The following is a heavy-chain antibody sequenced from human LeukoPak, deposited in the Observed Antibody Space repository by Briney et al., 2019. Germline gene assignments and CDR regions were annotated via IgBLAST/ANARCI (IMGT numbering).Heavy chain of an antibody. V-gene: IGHV4-34*01. CDR3: ARDYDILTGYCTHYYYYGMDV. Sequence: SETLSLTCAVYGGSISGYYWSWIRQPPGKGLEWIGEINHSGSTNYNPSLKSRVTISVDTSKNQFSLKLSSVTAADTAVYYCARDYDILTGYCTHYYYYGMDVWGKGTTVTVSS. CDR2: INHSGST. J-gene: IGHJ6*04. CDR1: GGSISGYY. D-gene: IGHD3-9*01.